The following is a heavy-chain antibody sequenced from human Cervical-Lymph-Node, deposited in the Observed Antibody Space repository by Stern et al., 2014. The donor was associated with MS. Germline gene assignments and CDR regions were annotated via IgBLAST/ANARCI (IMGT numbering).Heavy chain of an antibody. CDR2: ITRDGSSK. CDR3: ARDLSPSGEDNSWYDAFDI. D-gene: IGHD4-11*01. CDR1: GVTFSTYW. J-gene: IGHJ3*02. Sequence: EVQLVQSGGGLVQPGGSLRLSCTASGVTFSTYWMTWVRQAPGKGLEWVANITRDGSSKLYVDSVEGRFTISRDNARDSLYLQMNSLRAEDTAIYYCARDLSPSGEDNSWYDAFDIWGRGTMVTVSS. V-gene: IGHV3-7*03.